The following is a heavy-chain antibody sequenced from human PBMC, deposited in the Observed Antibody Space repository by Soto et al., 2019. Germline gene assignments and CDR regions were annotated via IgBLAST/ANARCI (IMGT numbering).Heavy chain of an antibody. J-gene: IGHJ5*02. D-gene: IGHD3-10*01. V-gene: IGHV4-31*03. CDR3: ARDKSVRGALNWFDP. Sequence: QVQLQESGPGLVKPSQTLSLTCTVSGGSISSGGYYWSWIRQHPGTGLEWIGYIYYSGSTYYNPSLKSRVTISVDTSKNQFSLKLSSVTAADTAVYYCARDKSVRGALNWFDPWGQGTLVTVSS. CDR1: GGSISSGGYY. CDR2: IYYSGST.